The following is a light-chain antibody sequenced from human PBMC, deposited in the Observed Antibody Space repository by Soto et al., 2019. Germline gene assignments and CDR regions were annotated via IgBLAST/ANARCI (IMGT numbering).Light chain of an antibody. J-gene: IGLJ1*01. Sequence: QPASMSGSPGQSITISCTGTSSDIGRYNFVSWYQHHPGKAPKLIIYEATKRPSGVSYRFSGSKSGNTASLTISGLQAEDEADYYCTSYTITSPYVFGTGTKVTVL. CDR2: EAT. CDR1: SSDIGRYNF. V-gene: IGLV2-14*01. CDR3: TSYTITSPYV.